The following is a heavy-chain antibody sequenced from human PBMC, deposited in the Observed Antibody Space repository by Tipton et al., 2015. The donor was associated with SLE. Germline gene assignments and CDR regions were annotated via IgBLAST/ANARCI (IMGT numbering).Heavy chain of an antibody. D-gene: IGHD3-3*01. V-gene: IGHV4-59*12. CDR1: GGSISSYY. J-gene: IGHJ6*03. CDR2: IHHSGTT. CDR3: ARDLAIFGVVPFNYMDI. Sequence: LRLSCTVSGGSISSYYWSWIRQPPGKGLEWIGYIHHSGTTNYNPSLQSRVTISRDPSKNQVSLKLNSVTAADTAVYYCARDLAIFGVVPFNYMDIWGKGTTVTVSS.